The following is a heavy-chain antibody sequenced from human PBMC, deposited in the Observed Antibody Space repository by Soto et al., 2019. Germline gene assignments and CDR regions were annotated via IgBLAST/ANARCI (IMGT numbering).Heavy chain of an antibody. CDR1: GGSISSGGYY. CDR2: IYYSGST. CDR3: ARRGDLGNSLDY. V-gene: IGHV4-31*03. D-gene: IGHD4-4*01. J-gene: IGHJ4*02. Sequence: QVQLQESGPGLVKPSQTLSLTCTVSGGSISSGGYYWSWIRQHPGKGLEWIGYIYYSGSTYYNPSLRRRXXIXVXKSKNQFSLKLSSVTAADTAVYYCARRGDLGNSLDYWGQGTLVTVSS.